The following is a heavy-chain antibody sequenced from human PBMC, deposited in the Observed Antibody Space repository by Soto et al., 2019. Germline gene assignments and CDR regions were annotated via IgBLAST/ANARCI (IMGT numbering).Heavy chain of an antibody. Sequence: QVQLVQSGAEVKKPGSSVRVSCKPSGVSFSSYAINWVRQPPGQGLQWMGAIIPISGPTNYSPKFQGRVTIIADESTSTVVMEVSSLGSEDTAVYYFATSDAPLGPRWGQGTPVSVSS. CDR2: IIPISGPT. D-gene: IGHD2-2*01. CDR3: ATSDAPLGPR. J-gene: IGHJ4*02. CDR1: GVSFSSYA. V-gene: IGHV1-69*01.